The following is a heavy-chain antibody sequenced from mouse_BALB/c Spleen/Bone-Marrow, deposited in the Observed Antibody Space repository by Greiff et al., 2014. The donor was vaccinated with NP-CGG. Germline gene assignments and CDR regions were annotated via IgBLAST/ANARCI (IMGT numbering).Heavy chain of an antibody. J-gene: IGHJ3*01. CDR2: IYPGDGST. D-gene: IGHD3-2*01. CDR1: GYTFTSYD. V-gene: IGHV1S56*01. Sequence: QVQLQQSGPELVKPGALVKISCKASGYTFTSYDINWVKQRPGQGLEWIGRIYPGDGSTKYNEKFKGKATLTADKSSSTAYMQPSSLSAENSAVYFCARSGDSSGYGFAYWGQGTPVTVSA. CDR3: ARSGDSSGYGFAY.